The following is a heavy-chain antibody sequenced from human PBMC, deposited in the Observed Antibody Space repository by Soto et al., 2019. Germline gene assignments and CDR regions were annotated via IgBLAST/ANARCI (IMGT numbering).Heavy chain of an antibody. CDR1: GGSSSGYY. J-gene: IGHJ6*02. Sequence: PSETLSLTCAVYGGSSSGYYWSWIRQPPGMGLEWIGEVNHGGSAKYSPSLKSRLTISVDTSKSQFSLKLTSVTAADTAVYYCARGGLDTAIVSEYYYYGMDVWGQGTTVTVSS. D-gene: IGHD5-18*01. CDR3: ARGGLDTAIVSEYYYYGMDV. V-gene: IGHV4-34*01. CDR2: VNHGGSA.